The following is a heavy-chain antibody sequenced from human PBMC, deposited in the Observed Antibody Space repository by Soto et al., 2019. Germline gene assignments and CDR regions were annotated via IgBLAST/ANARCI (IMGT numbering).Heavy chain of an antibody. Sequence: GESLKISCAASGFTFSSYSMNWVRQAPGKGLEWVSYISSSSSTIYYADSVKGRFTISRDNAKNSLYLQMNSLRDEDTAVYYCARDQWELLGYGMDVWGQGTTVTVSS. CDR1: GFTFSSYS. V-gene: IGHV3-48*02. J-gene: IGHJ6*02. CDR3: ARDQWELLGYGMDV. D-gene: IGHD1-26*01. CDR2: ISSSSSTI.